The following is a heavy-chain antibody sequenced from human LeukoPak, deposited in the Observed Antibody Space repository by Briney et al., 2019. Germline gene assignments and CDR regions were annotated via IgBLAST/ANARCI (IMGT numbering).Heavy chain of an antibody. CDR2: ISWNSGSI. CDR1: GFTFDDYA. D-gene: IGHD6-13*01. J-gene: IGHJ4*02. V-gene: IGHV3-9*01. Sequence: PGGSLRLSCAASGFTFDDYAMHWVRQAPGKGLEWVSGISWNSGSIGYADSVKGRFTISRDNSKNTLYLQMNSLRAEDTAVYYCAKVGTGIAAAGLFDYWGQGTLVTVSS. CDR3: AKVGTGIAAAGLFDY.